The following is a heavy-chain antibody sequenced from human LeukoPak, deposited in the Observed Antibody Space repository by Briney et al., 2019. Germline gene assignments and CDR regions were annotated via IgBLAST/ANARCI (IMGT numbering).Heavy chain of an antibody. CDR2: IYTSGST. V-gene: IGHV4-61*02. CDR3: ARAHYRYCSSTSCYDNWYDP. J-gene: IGHJ5*02. CDR1: GGSISSGSYY. D-gene: IGHD2-2*01. Sequence: SETLSLTCTVSGGSISSGSYYWSWIRQPAGKGLEWIGRIYTSGSTNYNPSLKSRVTISVDTSKNQFSLKLSSVTAADTAVYYCARAHYRYCSSTSCYDNWYDPWGQGTLVTVSS.